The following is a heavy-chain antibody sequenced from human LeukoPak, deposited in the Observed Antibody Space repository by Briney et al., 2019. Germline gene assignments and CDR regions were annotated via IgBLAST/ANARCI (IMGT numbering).Heavy chain of an antibody. D-gene: IGHD3-10*02. CDR2: ISYDGSNK. CDR3: AVLGITMIGGV. CDR1: GLSFSSYG. Sequence: GSSQTLFCAVSGLSFSSYGMHWVRQAPGGGLEWVAFISYDGSNKYYADSENGRFTISRDNYKKSLYLQMNSRRAEDTAVYYCAVLGITMIGGVWGKETTVTISS. V-gene: IGHV3-30*03. J-gene: IGHJ6*04.